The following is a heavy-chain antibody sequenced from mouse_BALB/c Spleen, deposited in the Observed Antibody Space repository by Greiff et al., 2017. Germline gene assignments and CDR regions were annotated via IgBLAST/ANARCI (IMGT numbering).Heavy chain of an antibody. J-gene: IGHJ3*01. Sequence: EVQGVESGGGLVKPGGSLKLSCAASGFTFSSYAMSWVRQSPEKRLEWVAEISSGGSYTYYPDTVTGRFTISRDNAKNTLYLEMSRLRSEDTAMYSGDRGGGNYPLFAYWGQGTLVTVSA. CDR2: ISSGGSYT. CDR3: DRGGGNYPLFAY. V-gene: IGHV5-9-4*01. CDR1: GFTFSSYA. D-gene: IGHD2-1*01.